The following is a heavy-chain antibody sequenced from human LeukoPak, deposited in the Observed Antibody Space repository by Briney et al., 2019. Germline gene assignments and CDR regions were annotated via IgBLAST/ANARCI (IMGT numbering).Heavy chain of an antibody. D-gene: IGHD3-3*01. CDR3: ARELRFLEWPNYYYYMDV. CDR1: GGSISSGSYY. V-gene: IGHV4-61*02. CDR2: IYTSGST. Sequence: SETXSLTCTVSGGSISSGSYYWSWIRQPAGKGLEWIGRIYTSGSTNYNPSLKSRVTISVDTSKNQFSLKLSSVTAADTAVYYCARELRFLEWPNYYYYMDVWGKGTTVTVSS. J-gene: IGHJ6*03.